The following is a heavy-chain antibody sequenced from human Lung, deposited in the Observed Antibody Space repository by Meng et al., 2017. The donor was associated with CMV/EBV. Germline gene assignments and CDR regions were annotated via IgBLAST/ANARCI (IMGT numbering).Heavy chain of an antibody. CDR3: ARNTYYYDSSGYYTDY. Sequence: SVXVSXXASGYTFTSYGISWVRQAPGQGLEWMGWISAYNGNTNYAQKLQGRVTMTTDTSTSTAYMELRSLRSDDTAVYYCARNTYYYDSSGYYTDYWGQGXLVTVSS. CDR2: ISAYNGNT. V-gene: IGHV1-18*01. D-gene: IGHD3-22*01. J-gene: IGHJ4*02. CDR1: GYTFTSYG.